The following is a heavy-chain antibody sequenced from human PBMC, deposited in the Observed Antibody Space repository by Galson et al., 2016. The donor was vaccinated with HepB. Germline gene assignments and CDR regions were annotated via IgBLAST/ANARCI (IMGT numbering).Heavy chain of an antibody. CDR1: GYAFTSYG. Sequence: SVKVSCKASGYAFTSYGITWVRQAPGQRFEWLGWISAYNGYTNYAQNFLGRVTMTIDTSTSTAYMELRSLISDDTAVYYCARGYEILTGYPPDYWGQGTLVTVSS. CDR2: ISAYNGYT. V-gene: IGHV1-18*04. D-gene: IGHD3-9*01. J-gene: IGHJ4*02. CDR3: ARGYEILTGYPPDY.